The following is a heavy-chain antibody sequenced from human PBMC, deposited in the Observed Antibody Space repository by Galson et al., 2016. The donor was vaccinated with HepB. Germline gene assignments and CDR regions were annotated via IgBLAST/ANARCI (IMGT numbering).Heavy chain of an antibody. V-gene: IGHV3-30*18. Sequence: SLRLSCAASGFTFSSYGMHLVRPAPCNGPEWVAVISYDGSNKHYGDSMKGRFTISRDNSENTLYLQMNSLRAEDKAVYYCAKDRYISGIQYFQYWGQGTLVTVSS. CDR1: GFTFSSYG. J-gene: IGHJ1*01. CDR2: ISYDGSNK. D-gene: IGHD6-19*01. CDR3: AKDRYISGIQYFQY.